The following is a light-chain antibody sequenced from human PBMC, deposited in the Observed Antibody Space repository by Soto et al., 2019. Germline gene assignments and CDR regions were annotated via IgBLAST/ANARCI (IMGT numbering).Light chain of an antibody. V-gene: IGKV1-12*01. CDR1: QGISNW. J-gene: IGKJ4*01. CDR3: QQTNTFLPLT. CDR2: GAS. Sequence: DIQMTQSPSSVSACVGDRVTITCRASQGISNWLAWYQQQPGKAPKLLIYGASSLQSGVPSRFSGGGSGTHFTLIISSLQPEDFATYYCQQTNTFLPLTFGGGTKVEI.